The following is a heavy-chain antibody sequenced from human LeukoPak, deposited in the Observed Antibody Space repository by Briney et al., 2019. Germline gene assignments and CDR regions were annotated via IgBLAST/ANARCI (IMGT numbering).Heavy chain of an antibody. V-gene: IGHV1-69*04. CDR2: IIPILGIA. J-gene: IGHJ4*02. CDR1: GGTFSSYA. D-gene: IGHD6-19*01. Sequence: SVKVSCKASGGTFSSYAISWVRQAPGQGREWRGRIIPILGIANYAQKFQGRVTITADKATSTAYMELSSLRSEDTAVYYCARAAPDPTVAVAGLDSWGQGTLVTVSS. CDR3: ARAAPDPTVAVAGLDS.